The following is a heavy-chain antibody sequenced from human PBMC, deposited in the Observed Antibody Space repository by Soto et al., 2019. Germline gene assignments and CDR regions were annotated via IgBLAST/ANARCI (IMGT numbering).Heavy chain of an antibody. CDR1: GVTFSSYA. J-gene: IGHJ5*02. V-gene: IGHV1-8*02. CDR2: MNPGSGDT. CDR3: ARMATFGSLNWFDP. Sequence: ASVQVSCKAAGVTFSSYAISWARQAPGQGLEWMGWMNPGSGDTGYAQKFQGRVTMTRDISIATAYMELSSLRSDDTAIYYCARMATFGSLNWFDPWGQGTLVTVSS. D-gene: IGHD3-16*01.